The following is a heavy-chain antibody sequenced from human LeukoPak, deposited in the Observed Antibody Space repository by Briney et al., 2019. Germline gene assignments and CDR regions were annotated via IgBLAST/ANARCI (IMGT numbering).Heavy chain of an antibody. D-gene: IGHD6-19*01. Sequence: GGSLRLSCAASGFTFGNYGMSWVRQAPGKGLEWVSAISASDRRTYYADSVKGRFTISRDNSKNTLYLQMNSLRAEDTAIYYCAKTHLPGIAVTGPDYWGQGTLVTVSP. CDR2: ISASDRRT. J-gene: IGHJ4*02. V-gene: IGHV3-23*01. CDR1: GFTFGNYG. CDR3: AKTHLPGIAVTGPDY.